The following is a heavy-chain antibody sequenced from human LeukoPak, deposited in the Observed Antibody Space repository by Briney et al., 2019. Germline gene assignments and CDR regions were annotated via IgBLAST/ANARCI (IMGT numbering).Heavy chain of an antibody. Sequence: GGSLRLSCAASGFTFSSYSMNWVRQAPGKGLEWVSYISSSSSTIYYADSVKGRFTISRDNAKNSLYLQMNSLRAEDTAVYYCARAMVDGDFDYWGQGTLVTVSS. CDR2: ISSSSSTI. V-gene: IGHV3-48*01. J-gene: IGHJ4*02. CDR3: ARAMVDGDFDY. D-gene: IGHD5-18*01. CDR1: GFTFSSYS.